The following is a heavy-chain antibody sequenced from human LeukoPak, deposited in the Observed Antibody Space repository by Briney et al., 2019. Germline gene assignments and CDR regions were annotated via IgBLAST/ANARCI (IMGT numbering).Heavy chain of an antibody. V-gene: IGHV5-51*01. Sequence: GESLKISCKGSGYSFTNFWIGWVRQMPGKGLEWTGLIYPGDSDTRYSPSFQGQVTISADKSINTAYLQWSSLKASDTAMYYCARRDDSKAFDYWGQGTLVTVSS. CDR2: IYPGDSDT. CDR1: GYSFTNFW. D-gene: IGHD3-22*01. J-gene: IGHJ4*02. CDR3: ARRDDSKAFDY.